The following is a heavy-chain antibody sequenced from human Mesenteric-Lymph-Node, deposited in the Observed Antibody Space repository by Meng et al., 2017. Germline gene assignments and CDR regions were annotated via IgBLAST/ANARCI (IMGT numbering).Heavy chain of an antibody. V-gene: IGHV3-23*01. CDR3: AKDVADTATVMGFDY. CDR1: GFTFSSYA. Sequence: GESLKISCAASGFTFSSYAMSWVRQAPGKGLEWVSAISGSGGSTYYADSVKGRFTISRDNSKNTLYLQMNSLRAEDTAVYYCAKDVADTATVMGFDYWGQGTLVTVSS. CDR2: ISGSGGST. D-gene: IGHD5-18*01. J-gene: IGHJ4*01.